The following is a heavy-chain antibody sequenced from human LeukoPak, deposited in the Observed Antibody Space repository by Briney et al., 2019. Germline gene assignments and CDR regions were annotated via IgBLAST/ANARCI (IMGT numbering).Heavy chain of an antibody. D-gene: IGHD3-10*02. Sequence: GGSLRLSCEASGFTFSTFAMIWVRQPPGKGLEWVSYISSSGSTIYYADSVKGRFTIYRDNAKNSLYLQMNSLRAEDTAVYYCAELGITMIGGVWGKGTTVTISS. J-gene: IGHJ6*04. CDR1: GFTFSTFA. CDR2: ISSSGSTI. V-gene: IGHV3-48*03. CDR3: AELGITMIGGV.